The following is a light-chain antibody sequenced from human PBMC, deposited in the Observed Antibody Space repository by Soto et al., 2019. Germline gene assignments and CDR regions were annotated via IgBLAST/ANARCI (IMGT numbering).Light chain of an antibody. CDR2: DAS. CDR1: QNINKW. V-gene: IGKV1-33*01. J-gene: IGKJ5*01. CDR3: QQYYNLPIT. Sequence: DIQMTQSASTLSASIGDRVTITCRASQNINKWLAWYQQKPGKAPKLLIYDASNLETGVPSRFSGSGSGTDFTVTISSLQPEDFATYSCQQYYNLPITFGQGTRLEIK.